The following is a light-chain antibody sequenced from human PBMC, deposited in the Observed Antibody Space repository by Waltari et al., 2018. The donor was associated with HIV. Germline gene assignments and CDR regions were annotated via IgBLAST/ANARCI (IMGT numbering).Light chain of an antibody. Sequence: QSVLTQPPSVSAAPGQKITISCSGSRPNIGNNYVSWYQQLPGTAPKLLIYDNHKRPSGIPDRFSGSKSGTSATLGITGLQTGDEADYYCGTWDSSLSAGVFGGGTKVTVL. V-gene: IGLV1-51*01. J-gene: IGLJ2*01. CDR1: RPNIGNNY. CDR2: DNH. CDR3: GTWDSSLSAGV.